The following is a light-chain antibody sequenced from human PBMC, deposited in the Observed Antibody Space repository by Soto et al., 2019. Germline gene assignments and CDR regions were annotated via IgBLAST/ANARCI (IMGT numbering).Light chain of an antibody. CDR3: QHYGRSPGSFT. J-gene: IGKJ3*01. V-gene: IGKV3D-15*01. CDR2: DIF. CDR1: QSVGSD. Sequence: EIVMTQSPATLSVSPGERATLSCRASQSVGSDLAWYQQKPGQAPRLVIYDIFTRATGVPTRISGSGSGTEFTLTISRLEPEDFAVYYCQHYGRSPGSFTFGPGTKVDIK.